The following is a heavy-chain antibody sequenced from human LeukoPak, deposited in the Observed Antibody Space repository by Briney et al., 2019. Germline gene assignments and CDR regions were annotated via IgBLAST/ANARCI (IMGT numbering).Heavy chain of an antibody. CDR3: AKSMTTYYYGMDV. CDR1: GGSIGSFY. D-gene: IGHD4-17*01. CDR2: IHYSGST. Sequence: SETLSLTCTVSGGSIGSFYWSWIRQPPGKGLEWIGCIHYSGSTNYNPSLKSRVAFSVNTPKNQFSLNLSSVTAADTAVYYCAKSMTTYYYGMDVWGQGTTVTVSS. J-gene: IGHJ6*02. V-gene: IGHV4-59*01.